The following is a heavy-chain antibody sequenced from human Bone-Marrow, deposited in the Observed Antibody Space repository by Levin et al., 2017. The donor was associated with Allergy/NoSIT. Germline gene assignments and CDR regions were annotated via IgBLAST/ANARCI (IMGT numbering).Heavy chain of an antibody. CDR2: ISIDGSNK. D-gene: IGHD3-16*01. Sequence: GGSLRLSCAASGFIFSSDGMHWVRQAPGKGLEWVALISIDGSNKFYADPVKGRFTISRDNTKNTLYLQMNNLRPNDTAVYYCAKERFLLDYWGQGTLVTVSS. CDR1: GFIFSSDG. J-gene: IGHJ4*02. CDR3: AKERFLLDY. V-gene: IGHV3-30*18.